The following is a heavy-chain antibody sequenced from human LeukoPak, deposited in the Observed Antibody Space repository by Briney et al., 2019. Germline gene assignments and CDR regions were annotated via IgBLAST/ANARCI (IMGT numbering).Heavy chain of an antibody. Sequence: PGGSLRLSRAASGFTVSSNYMSWVRQAPGKGLEWASSISGSGGSTYHADSVKGRFTISRDSSKNTLYLQMNSLRAEDTAIYYCARVIRAAPGKGYFDYWGQGTLVTVSS. CDR2: ISGSGGST. V-gene: IGHV3-23*01. D-gene: IGHD6-13*01. J-gene: IGHJ4*02. CDR3: ARVIRAAPGKGYFDY. CDR1: GFTVSSNY.